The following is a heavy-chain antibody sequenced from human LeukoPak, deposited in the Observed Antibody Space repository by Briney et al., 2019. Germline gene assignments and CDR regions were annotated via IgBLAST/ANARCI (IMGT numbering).Heavy chain of an antibody. Sequence: GGSLRLSCAATGFAFGNYAMHWVRQAPGKGLEWVSGISWTSGSIGYADSVKGRFTISRDNAKNSLYLQMNSLRAEDTALYYCAKDYSGSFNWFDPWGQGTLVTVSS. D-gene: IGHD5-12*01. CDR1: GFAFGNYA. J-gene: IGHJ5*02. CDR2: ISWTSGSI. CDR3: AKDYSGSFNWFDP. V-gene: IGHV3-9*01.